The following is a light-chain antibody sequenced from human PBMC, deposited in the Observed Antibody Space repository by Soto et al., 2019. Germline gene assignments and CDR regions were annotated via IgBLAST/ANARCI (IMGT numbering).Light chain of an antibody. CDR3: CSYATGSTYV. J-gene: IGLJ1*01. CDR1: SSDVGSYNL. CDR2: EGS. V-gene: IGLV2-23*01. Sequence: QAVLTQPASVSGSPGQSITISCTGTSSDVGSYNLVSWYQQHPGKAPKLMVYEGSKRPSGVSNRFSGSKSGNTASLTISGLQAEDEADYYCCSYATGSTYVFGTGTKLTVL.